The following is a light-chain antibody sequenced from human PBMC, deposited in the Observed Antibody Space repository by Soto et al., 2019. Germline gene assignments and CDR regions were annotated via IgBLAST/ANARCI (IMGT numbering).Light chain of an antibody. V-gene: IGLV9-49*01. CDR3: GADHGSWSNCVHVV. J-gene: IGLJ2*01. Sequence: QSVLTQPPSASASLGASVTLTCTLSSGYSNYKVDWYQQRPGKGPRFVMRVGTGGIVGSKGDGIPDRFSVLGSGLNRYLTIKNIQEEDESDYHCGADHGSWSNCVHVVFGGGTKVTVL. CDR1: SGYSNYK. CDR2: VGTGGIVG.